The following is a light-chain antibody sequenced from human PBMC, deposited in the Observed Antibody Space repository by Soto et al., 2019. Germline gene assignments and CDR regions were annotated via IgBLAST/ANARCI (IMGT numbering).Light chain of an antibody. CDR2: LGS. J-gene: IGKJ2*01. Sequence: DIVMTQSPLSLPVTPGEPASISCRSSQSLLYSNGYNYLDWYLQKPGQSPQLLIYLGSNRASGAPDRFSGSGSGTDFTLKISRVEAEDVGVYYCMQALQTPRYTFGQGTKLEIK. CDR1: QSLLYSNGYNY. CDR3: MQALQTPRYT. V-gene: IGKV2-28*01.